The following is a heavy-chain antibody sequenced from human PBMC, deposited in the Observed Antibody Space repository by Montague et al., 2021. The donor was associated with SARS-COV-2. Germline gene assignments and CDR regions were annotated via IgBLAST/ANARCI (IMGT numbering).Heavy chain of an antibody. CDR1: GGSFSGYY. CDR2: ITDGGNT. J-gene: IGHJ3*02. Sequence: SETLSLTCAVYGGSFSGYYWSWIRRPPGMGLEWIGGITDGGNTDYNPSLKSRVTLSVDTSKRHFSLTLTSLTAVDTSVYYCARRQLGYCDGVGCPLDAFDIWGQGTTVTVSS. D-gene: IGHD2-15*01. CDR3: ARRQLGYCDGVGCPLDAFDI. V-gene: IGHV4-34*01.